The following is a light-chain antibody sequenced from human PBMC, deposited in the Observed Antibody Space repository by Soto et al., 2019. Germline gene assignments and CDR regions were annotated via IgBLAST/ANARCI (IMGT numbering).Light chain of an antibody. Sequence: DIVMTQSPLSLPVTPGGPASISCRSSQSLLHSNGYNYLDWYLQKPGQSPQLLIYLGSNRSSGVPDRFSGSGSGTDFTLKISRVEAEDVGVYYCMQALQTPRFGPGTKVDIK. V-gene: IGKV2-28*01. CDR2: LGS. CDR3: MQALQTPR. CDR1: QSLLHSNGYNY. J-gene: IGKJ3*01.